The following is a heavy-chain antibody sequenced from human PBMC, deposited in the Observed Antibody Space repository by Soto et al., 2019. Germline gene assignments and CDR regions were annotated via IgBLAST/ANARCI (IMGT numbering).Heavy chain of an antibody. CDR2: ISSSSSYI. CDR1: GFTFSSYS. Sequence: EVQLVESGGGLVKPGGSLRLSCAASGFTFSSYSMNWVRQAPGKGLEWVSSISSSSSYIYYADSVKGRFTISRDNAKNSLYLQMKSLRAEDTAVYYCARDSRSSGWYEFDYWGQGTLVTVSS. J-gene: IGHJ4*02. D-gene: IGHD6-19*01. V-gene: IGHV3-21*01. CDR3: ARDSRSSGWYEFDY.